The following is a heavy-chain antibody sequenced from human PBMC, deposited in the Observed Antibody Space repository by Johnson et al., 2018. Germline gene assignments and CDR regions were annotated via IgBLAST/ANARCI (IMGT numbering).Heavy chain of an antibody. CDR2: MYYTGNT. V-gene: IGHV4-61*10. CDR3: ARDLENDALDI. CDR1: AGSISRGSYS. D-gene: IGHD1-1*01. J-gene: IGHJ3*02. Sequence: QVQLQESGPGLVKPSQTLSLTCSVSAGSISRGSYSWSWVRQPAGQGLEWIGYMYYTGNTNYNPSLKSRVTILVDTSKNQFSLKLRSVTAADPAVYYCARDLENDALDIWGQGAMVTVSS.